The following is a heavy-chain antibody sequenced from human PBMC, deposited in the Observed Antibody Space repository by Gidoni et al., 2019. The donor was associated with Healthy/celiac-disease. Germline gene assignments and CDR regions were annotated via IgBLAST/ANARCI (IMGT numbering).Heavy chain of an antibody. J-gene: IGHJ4*02. V-gene: IGHV1-2*02. CDR3: ARLAGGSSALYYFDY. D-gene: IGHD6-6*01. Sequence: QVQLVQSGAEVKKPGASVKVSCKASGYTFTGYYMHWVRQAPGQGLEWMGWINPNSGGTNYAQKFQGRVTMTRDTSISTAYMELSRLRSDDTAVYYCARLAGGSSALYYFDYWGQGTLVTVSS. CDR1: GYTFTGYY. CDR2: INPNSGGT.